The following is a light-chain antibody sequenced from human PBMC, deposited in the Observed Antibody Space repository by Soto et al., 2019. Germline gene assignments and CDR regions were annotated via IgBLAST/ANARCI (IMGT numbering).Light chain of an antibody. CDR1: SSDVGSYNR. CDR2: EVS. V-gene: IGLV2-18*02. J-gene: IGLJ2*01. Sequence: QSALTQPPSVSGSPGQSVTISCTGTSSDVGSYNRVSWYQQPPGTAPKLMIYEVSNRPSGIPDRSSGSKSGNTASLTISGRQAEDEADYYCSSFTSSRTLVFGGGTKVTVL. CDR3: SSFTSSRTLV.